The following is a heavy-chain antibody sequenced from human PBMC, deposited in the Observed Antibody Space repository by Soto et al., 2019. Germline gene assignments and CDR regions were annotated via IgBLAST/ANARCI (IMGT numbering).Heavy chain of an antibody. CDR1: GGSLSANY. D-gene: IGHD2-15*01. Sequence: QVQLQQWGAGLLKPSETLSLTCAVYGGSLSANYWTWIRQSPGKGLEWIGEVNHSGGTNYNPSLRYRGXISIDTSQYQFTLKLSSVTAADTAMYYCASARFDSWGQGTLVTVSS. CDR2: VNHSGGT. J-gene: IGHJ4*02. CDR3: ASARFDS. V-gene: IGHV4-34*01.